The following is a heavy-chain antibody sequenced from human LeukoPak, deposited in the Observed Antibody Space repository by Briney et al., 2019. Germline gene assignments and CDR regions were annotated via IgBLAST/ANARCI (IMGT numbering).Heavy chain of an antibody. CDR2: IIPIFGTA. V-gene: IGHV1-69*05. CDR1: GGTFSSYA. CDR3: ARGYDFWSAVISYYYMDV. J-gene: IGHJ6*03. Sequence: GSSVKVSCKASGGTFSSYAISWVRQAPGQGLEWMGGIIPIFGTANYAQKFQGRVTITTDESTSTAYMELSSLRSEDTAVYYCARGYDFWSAVISYYYMDVWGKGTTVTVSS. D-gene: IGHD3-3*01.